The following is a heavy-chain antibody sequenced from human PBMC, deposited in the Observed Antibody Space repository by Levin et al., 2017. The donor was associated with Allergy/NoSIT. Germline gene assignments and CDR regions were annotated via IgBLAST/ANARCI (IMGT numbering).Heavy chain of an antibody. CDR2: ISGSGGST. V-gene: IGHV3-23*01. CDR1: GFTFSSYA. D-gene: IGHD3-3*01. J-gene: IGHJ4*02. Sequence: GESLKISCAASGFTFSSYAMSWVRQAPGKGLEWVSAISGSGGSTYYADSVKGRFTISRDNSKNTLYLQMNSLRAEDTAVYYCAKDPGDFWSGDYYFDYWGQGTLVTVSS. CDR3: AKDPGDFWSGDYYFDY.